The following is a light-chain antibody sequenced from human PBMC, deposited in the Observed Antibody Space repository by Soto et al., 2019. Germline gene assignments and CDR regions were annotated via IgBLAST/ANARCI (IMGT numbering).Light chain of an antibody. CDR1: QSVRSNY. J-gene: IGKJ1*01. Sequence: EIVLTQSPGTLSLAPGESATLSCKASQSVRSNYLAWYQQKPGQAPRLLIYGASSRATGIPDRFSGSGSGTDFTLTISRLEPEDFAVYYCQQYGSSPPWTFGQGTKVEIK. CDR3: QQYGSSPPWT. CDR2: GAS. V-gene: IGKV3-20*01.